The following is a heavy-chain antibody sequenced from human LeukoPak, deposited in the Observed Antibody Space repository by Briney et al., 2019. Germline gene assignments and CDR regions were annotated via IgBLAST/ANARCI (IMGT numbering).Heavy chain of an antibody. D-gene: IGHD5-12*01. CDR2: ISGSAGST. J-gene: IGHJ4*02. Sequence: GGSLRLSCAASGFAFSRYAMNWVRQAPGKGLEWVSGISGSAGSTYYADSVKGRFSISRDNSKNTLYLQMNSLRVEDTAVYYCAKSRGYSAYDFPDYWDQGTLVTVSS. CDR1: GFAFSRYA. CDR3: AKSRGYSAYDFPDY. V-gene: IGHV3-23*01.